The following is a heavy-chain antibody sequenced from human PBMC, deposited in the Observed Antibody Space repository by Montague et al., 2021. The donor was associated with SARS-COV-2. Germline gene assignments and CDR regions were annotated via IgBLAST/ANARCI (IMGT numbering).Heavy chain of an antibody. CDR2: IYYTGNT. CDR1: GGSITNSIDY. J-gene: IGHJ3*01. V-gene: IGHV4-39*02. Sequence: SETLSLTCTVSGGSITNSIDYWAWIRQPPGKGLEWIGSIYYTGNTYYXPSLKSRVTISVVTSKNHFTLKLSSVTAAETAVYYCARPKRYFDSSGSPSAFDFWGQGTKVTVPS. D-gene: IGHD3-22*01. CDR3: ARPKRYFDSSGSPSAFDF.